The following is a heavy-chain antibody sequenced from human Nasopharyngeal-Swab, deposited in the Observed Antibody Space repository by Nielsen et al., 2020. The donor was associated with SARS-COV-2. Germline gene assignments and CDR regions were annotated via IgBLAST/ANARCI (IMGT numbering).Heavy chain of an antibody. D-gene: IGHD3-9*01. J-gene: IGHJ6*02. CDR2: INTDGSET. Sequence: GESLKISCAASGFTFSSYWMHWVRQAPGKGLVWVSRINTDGSETGYADSVTGRFTISRDNTKNTLSLQMNSLRAEDTGIYYCTRDQRTFDWPHMDVWGQGTTVTVSS. V-gene: IGHV3-74*01. CDR3: TRDQRTFDWPHMDV. CDR1: GFTFSSYW.